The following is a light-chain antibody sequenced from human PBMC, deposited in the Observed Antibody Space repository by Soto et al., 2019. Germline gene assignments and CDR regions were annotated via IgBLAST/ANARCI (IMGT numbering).Light chain of an antibody. V-gene: IGLV2-23*01. CDR2: EGS. Sequence: ALTQPASVSGSPGQSITISCTGTSSDVGSYNLVSWYQHHPGKAPKLMIYEGSKRPSGVSDRFSGSKSGNTASLTISGLQAEDEADYYCCSYAGSRTYVFGTGTKVTVL. CDR3: CSYAGSRTYV. CDR1: SSDVGSYNL. J-gene: IGLJ1*01.